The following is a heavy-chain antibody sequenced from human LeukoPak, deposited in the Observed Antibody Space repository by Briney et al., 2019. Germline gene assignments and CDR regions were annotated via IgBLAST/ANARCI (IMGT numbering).Heavy chain of an antibody. D-gene: IGHD3-22*01. J-gene: IGHJ5*02. Sequence: PSETLSLTYAVYGGSFSGYYWSWIRQPPGKGLEWIGEINHSGSTNYNPSLKSRVTISADTSKNQFSLKLSSVTAADTAVYYCARRPRYYYGSSGFRASYNWFDPWGQGTLVTVSS. CDR3: ARRPRYYYGSSGFRASYNWFDP. CDR2: INHSGST. CDR1: GGSFSGYY. V-gene: IGHV4-34*01.